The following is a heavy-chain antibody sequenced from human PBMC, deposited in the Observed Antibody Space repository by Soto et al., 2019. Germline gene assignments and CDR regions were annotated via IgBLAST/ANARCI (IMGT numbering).Heavy chain of an antibody. CDR2: ISGSGSVT. Sequence: GGSLRLSCAASGFIFRSYGLSWVRQAPGKGLGWVSDISGSGSVTNYADSVKGRFTISRDNSNNTLSLQMDSLRAEDTAVYYCAKGGVAAARGYFDHWGQGTRVTVSS. J-gene: IGHJ4*02. D-gene: IGHD6-13*01. V-gene: IGHV3-23*01. CDR1: GFIFRSYG. CDR3: AKGGVAAARGYFDH.